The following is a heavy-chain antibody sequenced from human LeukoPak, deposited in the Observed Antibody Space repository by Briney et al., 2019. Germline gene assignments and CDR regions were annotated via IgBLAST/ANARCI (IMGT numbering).Heavy chain of an antibody. CDR2: ISGSSSYT. V-gene: IGHV3-11*06. Sequence: GGSLRLSCAASGFTFSDYYMIWIRQAPGKGLEWVSYISGSSSYTGYADSVKGRFTISRDNSKNTLFLQMNSLRAEDTAVYYCAKDRSSSGWYYFDYWGQGTLVTVSS. CDR1: GFTFSDYY. J-gene: IGHJ4*02. D-gene: IGHD6-19*01. CDR3: AKDRSSSGWYYFDY.